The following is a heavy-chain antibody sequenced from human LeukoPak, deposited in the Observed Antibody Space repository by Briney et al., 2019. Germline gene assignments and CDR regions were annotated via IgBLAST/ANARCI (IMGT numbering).Heavy chain of an antibody. CDR3: ARVGVRGVIMGGFDP. D-gene: IGHD3-10*01. J-gene: IGHJ5*02. Sequence: ASVKVSCKASGYTFTSYYMRWVRQAPGQGLEWMGIINPSGGSTSYAQKFQGRVTMTRDTSTSTVYMELSSLRSEDTAVYYCARVGVRGVIMGGFDPWGQGTLVTVSS. V-gene: IGHV1-46*01. CDR1: GYTFTSYY. CDR2: INPSGGST.